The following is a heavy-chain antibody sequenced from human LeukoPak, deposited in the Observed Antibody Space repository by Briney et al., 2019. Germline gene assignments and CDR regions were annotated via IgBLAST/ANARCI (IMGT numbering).Heavy chain of an antibody. D-gene: IGHD3-9*01. CDR2: IYSGGST. V-gene: IGHV3-66*01. Sequence: GGSLRLSCAASGFTVSNTYMNWVRQAPGKGLEWVSVIYSGGSTYYADSVKGRFTISRDNSKNTLYLQMNSLRAEDTAVYYCARDNILTGLPSDYWGQGTLVTVSS. J-gene: IGHJ4*02. CDR3: ARDNILTGLPSDY. CDR1: GFTVSNTY.